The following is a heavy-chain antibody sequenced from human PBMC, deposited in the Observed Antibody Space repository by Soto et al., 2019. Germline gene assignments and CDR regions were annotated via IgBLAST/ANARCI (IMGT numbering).Heavy chain of an antibody. J-gene: IGHJ4*02. V-gene: IGHV1-69*13. CDR2: IIPMFGTA. Sequence: SVKVSCKASGGTFSRHAISWVRQAPGQGLEWMGGIIPMFGTANHAQKFQGRVTIIADESTSTAYMELSSLRSEDTAIYYCARGWGYDSSDYYYAYWGLGTVVTVSS. D-gene: IGHD3-22*01. CDR1: GGTFSRHA. CDR3: ARGWGYDSSDYYYAY.